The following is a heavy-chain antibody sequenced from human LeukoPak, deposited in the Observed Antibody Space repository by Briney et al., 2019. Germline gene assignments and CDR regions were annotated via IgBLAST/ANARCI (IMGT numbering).Heavy chain of an antibody. Sequence: SETLSLTCTVSGGSISSSSYYWGWIRQPPGKGLEWIGSIYYSGSTYYNPSLKSRVTISVDTSKNQFSLKLSSVTAADTAVYYCAGPLNGMDFWGQGTTVTVSS. CDR3: AGPLNGMDF. D-gene: IGHD3-9*01. CDR1: GGSISSSSYY. V-gene: IGHV4-39*01. J-gene: IGHJ6*02. CDR2: IYYSGST.